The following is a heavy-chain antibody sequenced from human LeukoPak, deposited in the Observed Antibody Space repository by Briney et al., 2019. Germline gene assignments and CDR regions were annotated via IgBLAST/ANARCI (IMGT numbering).Heavy chain of an antibody. D-gene: IGHD1-26*01. J-gene: IGHJ3*02. Sequence: SVKVSCKASGGTFSSYAINWVRQAPGQGLEWMGRIIPILGIANYAQKFQGRVTITADKSTSTAYMELSSLRSEDTAVYYCAAIVGATNDAFDIWGQGTMVTVSS. CDR2: IIPILGIA. CDR3: AAIVGATNDAFDI. CDR1: GGTFSSYA. V-gene: IGHV1-69*04.